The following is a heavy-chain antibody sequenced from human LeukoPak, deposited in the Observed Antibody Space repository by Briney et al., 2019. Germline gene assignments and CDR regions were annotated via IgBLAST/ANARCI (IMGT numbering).Heavy chain of an antibody. Sequence: SQTLSLTCTVSGGSISSGDYYWNWIRQPPGKGLEWIGYIYYSGSTNSNPSLKSRVTISIDTSKNQFSLKLNSVTAADTAVYYCARGIDYYGGGGYYYRYAFDIWGQGTMVTVSS. CDR3: ARGIDYYGGGGYYYRYAFDI. D-gene: IGHD3-22*01. V-gene: IGHV4-61*08. J-gene: IGHJ3*02. CDR2: IYYSGST. CDR1: GGSISSGDYY.